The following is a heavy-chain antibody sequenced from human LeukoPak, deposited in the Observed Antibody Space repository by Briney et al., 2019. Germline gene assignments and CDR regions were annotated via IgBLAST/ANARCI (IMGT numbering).Heavy chain of an antibody. D-gene: IGHD3-3*01. CDR1: GGTFSSYA. J-gene: IGHJ4*02. CDR2: IIPIFGTA. V-gene: IGHV1-69*13. Sequence: SVKVSCKASGGTFSSYAISWVRQAPGQGPEWMGGIIPIFGTANYAQKFQGRVTITADESTSTAYMELSSLRSEDTAAYYCARDPTGREYYDFWSGYFDYWGQGTLVTVSS. CDR3: ARDPTGREYYDFWSGYFDY.